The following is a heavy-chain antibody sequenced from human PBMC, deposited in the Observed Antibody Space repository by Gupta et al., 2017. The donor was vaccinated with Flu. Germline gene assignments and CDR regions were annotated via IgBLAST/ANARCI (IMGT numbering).Heavy chain of an antibody. J-gene: IGHJ4*02. Sequence: EVQLVESGGGLVQPGGSLRLSCAASGFTFSSYEMNWVRQAPGKGLEWVSYISSSGSTIYYADSVKGRFTISRDNAKNSLYLQMNSLRAEDTAVYYCARELHRDYGGNSFGGGRTGPFDYWGQGTLATVSS. CDR2: ISSSGSTI. D-gene: IGHD4-17*01. CDR3: ARELHRDYGGNSFGGGRTGPFDY. V-gene: IGHV3-48*03. CDR1: GFTFSSYE.